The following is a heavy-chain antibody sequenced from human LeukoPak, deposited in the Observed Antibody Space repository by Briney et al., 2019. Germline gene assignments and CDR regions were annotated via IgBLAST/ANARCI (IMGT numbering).Heavy chain of an antibody. D-gene: IGHD3-22*01. V-gene: IGHV3-30*18. CDR1: GFTFISYD. Sequence: GGSLTLSCAASGFTFISYDMHWVRQAPGKGLEWVAVISYDGSKKYYANCVKGRFTISRDNSKSSLYLQTNSQRAEEMGVYYCAKGPDGSGYYSLAYWGQGTLVSVSP. CDR3: AKGPDGSGYYSLAY. CDR2: ISYDGSKK. J-gene: IGHJ4*02.